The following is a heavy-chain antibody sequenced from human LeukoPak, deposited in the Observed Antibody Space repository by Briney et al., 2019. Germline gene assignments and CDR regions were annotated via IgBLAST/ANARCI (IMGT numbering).Heavy chain of an antibody. J-gene: IGHJ6*02. D-gene: IGHD3-16*01. Sequence: GGSLRLSCAASGFTFSSYTMNWVRQAPGKGLEWVSSISSSDSHIYYADSVRGRFTISRDNAKNSLYLRMSNLRAEDTAVYFCARGGGLDVWGQGATVTVSS. CDR3: ARGGGLDV. CDR2: ISSSDSHI. V-gene: IGHV3-21*04. CDR1: GFTFSSYT.